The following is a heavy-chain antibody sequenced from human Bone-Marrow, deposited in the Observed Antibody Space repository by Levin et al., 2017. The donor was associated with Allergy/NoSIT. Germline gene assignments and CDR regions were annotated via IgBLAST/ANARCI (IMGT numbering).Heavy chain of an antibody. D-gene: IGHD2-2*01. Sequence: ASVKVSCKASGYNFNTYALSWVRLAPGQGLEWMGWISTFSGDIKYAQRFQGRVTMTTDTSTSTAYMELRGLRSDDTAVYYCARDSTPYCSSSSCYRRKWFDPWGQGTLVTVSS. CDR1: GYNFNTYA. CDR3: ARDSTPYCSSSSCYRRKWFDP. V-gene: IGHV1-18*01. CDR2: ISTFSGDI. J-gene: IGHJ5*02.